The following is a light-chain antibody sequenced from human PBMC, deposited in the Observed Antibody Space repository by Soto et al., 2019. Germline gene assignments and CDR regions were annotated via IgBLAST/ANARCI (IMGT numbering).Light chain of an antibody. CDR1: QSVSSSY. CDR2: GAA. V-gene: IGKV3-20*01. Sequence: EIALTQSPGTLSLSPGSRSTLSCRARQSVSSSYLAGYQQNTGQAPRLLIYGAASRAAGVADRFSGSGCGTDFFIITSSLEQEDFAVYYCQQYDSSPWTFGQGTKGDIK. J-gene: IGKJ1*01. CDR3: QQYDSSPWT.